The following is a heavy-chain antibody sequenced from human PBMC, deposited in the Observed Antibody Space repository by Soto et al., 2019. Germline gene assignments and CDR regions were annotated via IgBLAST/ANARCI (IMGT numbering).Heavy chain of an antibody. CDR2: IYYSGST. J-gene: IGHJ4*02. V-gene: IGHV4-30-4*01. CDR3: ARDKGRAVDY. CDR1: GGSISSGDYY. Sequence: QVQLQESGPGLVKPSQTLSLTCTVSGGSISSGDYYWSWIRQPPGKGLEWIGYIYYSGSTYYNPSLXSXVXIXXDTSKNQFSLKLSSVTAADTAVYYCARDKGRAVDYWGQGTLVTVSS.